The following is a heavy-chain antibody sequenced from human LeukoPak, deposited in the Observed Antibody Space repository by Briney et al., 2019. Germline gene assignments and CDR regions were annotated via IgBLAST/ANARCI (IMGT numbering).Heavy chain of an antibody. V-gene: IGHV3-21*01. J-gene: IGHJ3*02. D-gene: IGHD3-3*01. Sequence: GGSLRLSCAGSEFTFSSYSMHWVRQAPGKGLEWVSSISSSSSYIYYADSVKGRFTISRDNAKNSLYLQMNSLRAEDTAVYYCARDFTYYDFWSGYYVGAFDIWGQGTMVTVSS. CDR3: ARDFTYYDFWSGYYVGAFDI. CDR2: ISSSSSYI. CDR1: EFTFSSYS.